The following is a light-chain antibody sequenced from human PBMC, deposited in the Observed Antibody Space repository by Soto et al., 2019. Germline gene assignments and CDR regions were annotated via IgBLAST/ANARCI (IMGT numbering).Light chain of an antibody. CDR2: WAS. CDR3: QQYYSTPHT. Sequence: DIVMTQSPDSLAVSLGASATINCKSSQSVLYSSNSKNYLAWYPQKPGQPPNLLIYWASTRESGVPDRFSGSGSGTDFTLTISRLQAEDVAVYYCQQYYSTPHTFGEGTKVEIK. J-gene: IGKJ4*01. V-gene: IGKV4-1*01. CDR1: QSVLYSSNSKNY.